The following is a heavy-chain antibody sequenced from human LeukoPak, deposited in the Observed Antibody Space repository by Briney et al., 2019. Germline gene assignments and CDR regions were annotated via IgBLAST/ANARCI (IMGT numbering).Heavy chain of an antibody. Sequence: ASVKVSCKASGYTFTGYYMHWVRQAPGQGLEWMGWINPNSGGTNYAQKFQGRVTMTRDTSISTAYMELSRLRSDDTAAYYCARDLQMWTADYYYGMDVWGQGTTVTVSS. CDR2: INPNSGGT. J-gene: IGHJ6*02. D-gene: IGHD2-21*01. V-gene: IGHV1-2*02. CDR1: GYTFTGYY. CDR3: ARDLQMWTADYYYGMDV.